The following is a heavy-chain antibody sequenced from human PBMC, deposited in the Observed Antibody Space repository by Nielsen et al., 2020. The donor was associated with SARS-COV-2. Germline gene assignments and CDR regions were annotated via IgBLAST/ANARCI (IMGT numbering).Heavy chain of an antibody. J-gene: IGHJ4*02. CDR2: ISWNSGSI. Sequence: SLKISCAASRFTFDDYAMHWVRQAPGKGLEWVSGISWNSGSIGYADSVKGRFTISRDNAKNSLYLQMNSLRAEDTALYYCAKLPGGYDPFDYWGQGTLVTVSS. CDR1: RFTFDDYA. V-gene: IGHV3-9*01. CDR3: AKLPGGYDPFDY. D-gene: IGHD5-12*01.